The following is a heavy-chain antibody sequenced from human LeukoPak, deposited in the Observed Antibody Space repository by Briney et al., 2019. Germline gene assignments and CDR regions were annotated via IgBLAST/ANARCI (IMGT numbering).Heavy chain of an antibody. Sequence: GGSLRLSCAASGFTFSSYSMNWVRQAPGKGLEWVSSISSSSSYIYYADSVKGRFTISRDNAKNSLYLQMNSLRAEDTAVYYCARDLLLYPSGGFDRGQGTLVTVSS. J-gene: IGHJ4*02. V-gene: IGHV3-21*01. CDR1: GFTFSSYS. CDR2: ISSSSSYI. D-gene: IGHD2-15*01. CDR3: ARDLLLYPSGGFD.